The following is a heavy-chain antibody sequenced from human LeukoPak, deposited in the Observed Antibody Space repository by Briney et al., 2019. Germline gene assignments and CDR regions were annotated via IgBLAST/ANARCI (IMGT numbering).Heavy chain of an antibody. J-gene: IGHJ4*02. D-gene: IGHD5-24*01. CDR1: GFTFSSYT. CDR3: VKDDGWVQYAN. V-gene: IGHV3-21*04. CDR2: ITSNTRYI. Sequence: GGSLRLSCTASGFTFSSYTMNWVRQAPGKVLEWVSSITSNTRYIFYADSVKGRFTISRDNSKNTVYLQMNSLSAEDAAVYYCVKDDGWVQYANWGQGTLVTVSS.